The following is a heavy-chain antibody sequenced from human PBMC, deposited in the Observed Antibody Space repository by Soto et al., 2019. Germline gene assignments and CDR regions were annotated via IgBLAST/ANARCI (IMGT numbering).Heavy chain of an antibody. CDR3: ARDYDCGVDF. CDR2: IKEDGSEE. V-gene: IGHV3-7*03. CDR1: GFTFSRFW. D-gene: IGHD2-21*02. Sequence: EVQDVESGGGLVQPGGSLRLSCAASGFTFSRFWMSWVRQAPGKGLEWVANIKEDGSEEHYIDSVKGRFTISRDNAKNSLYLQMNSLIDEDPAIYYCARDYDCGVDFRGQGTLVTVSS. J-gene: IGHJ4*02.